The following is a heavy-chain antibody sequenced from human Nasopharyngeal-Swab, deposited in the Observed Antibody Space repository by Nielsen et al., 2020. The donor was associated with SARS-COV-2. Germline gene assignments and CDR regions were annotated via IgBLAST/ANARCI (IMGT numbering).Heavy chain of an antibody. CDR1: GFSFDDYA. D-gene: IGHD5-18*01. CDR3: AKDTETGEGIYLWEGGMGV. CDR2: ISWNSGNK. Sequence: GGSLRLSCAASGFSFDDYAMHWVRQPPGKGLEWVSRISWNSGNKHYADSVKGRFTISRDNAKNSLYLQMNSLRTEDTALYYCAKDTETGEGIYLWEGGMGVWGQGTTVTVSS. J-gene: IGHJ6*02. V-gene: IGHV3-9*01.